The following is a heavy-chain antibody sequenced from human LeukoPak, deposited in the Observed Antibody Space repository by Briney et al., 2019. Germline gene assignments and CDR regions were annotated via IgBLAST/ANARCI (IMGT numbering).Heavy chain of an antibody. CDR1: GFTFSSSA. V-gene: IGHV3-64D*09. J-gene: IGHJ4*02. CDR2: ISSNGVNT. CDR3: AKGLRYSDN. D-gene: IGHD3-9*01. Sequence: GGSLRLSCSGSGFTFSSSAMHWVRQAPGKGLEYVSSISSNGVNTYYADSVKGRFTISRDNSKNTLYLQMSSLRPEDTAVYYCAKGLRYSDNWGQGTLVTVSS.